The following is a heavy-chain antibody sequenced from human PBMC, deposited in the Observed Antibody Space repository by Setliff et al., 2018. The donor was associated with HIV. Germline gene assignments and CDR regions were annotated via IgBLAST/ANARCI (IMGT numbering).Heavy chain of an antibody. D-gene: IGHD2-2*01. CDR1: GYTFSSYA. CDR2: LNPRSGGS. CDR3: ARAPRGVGSSSYFDY. J-gene: IGHJ4*02. Sequence: ASVKVSCKASGYTFSSYAITWVRQAPGQGLEWMGWLNPRSGGSDYAQRFQGRVTMTRDTSISTAYMELSRLTSDDTAVYYCARAPRGVGSSSYFDYWGQGALVTVSS. V-gene: IGHV1-2*02.